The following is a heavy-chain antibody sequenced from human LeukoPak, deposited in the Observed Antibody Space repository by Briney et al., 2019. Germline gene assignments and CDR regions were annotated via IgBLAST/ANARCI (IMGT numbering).Heavy chain of an antibody. CDR2: IYPKSGGT. V-gene: IGHV1-2*06. Sequence: ASVKVSCKASGYIFTGYYMHWVRQAPGQGLEWMGRIYPKSGGTNYAQKFQGRVTMTRDTSISIAYMELSRLGSDDTAVYYCAREAYGGNPPDDAFDIWGQGTMVTVSS. CDR3: AREAYGGNPPDDAFDI. J-gene: IGHJ3*02. CDR1: GYIFTGYY. D-gene: IGHD4-23*01.